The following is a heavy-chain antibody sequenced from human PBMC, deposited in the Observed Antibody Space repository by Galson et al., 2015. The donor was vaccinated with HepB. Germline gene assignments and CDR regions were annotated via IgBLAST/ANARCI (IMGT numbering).Heavy chain of an antibody. J-gene: IGHJ4*02. CDR2: INFGGAIT. D-gene: IGHD1-1*01. V-gene: IGHV3-23*01. CDR3: ASSPVGRGRCLDS. CDR1: GFSFSIYW. Sequence: SLRLSCAASGFSFSIYWIYWVRQAPGKGLEWVSRINFGGAITTYADSVKGRFTISRDKSKNTLYLQMNSLRAEDTAVYYCASSPVGRGRCLDSWCPRTLSTASS.